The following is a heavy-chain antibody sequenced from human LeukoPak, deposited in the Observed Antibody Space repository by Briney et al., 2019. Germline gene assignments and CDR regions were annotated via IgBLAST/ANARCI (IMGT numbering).Heavy chain of an antibody. CDR1: DYTFTSYG. J-gene: IGHJ4*02. CDR2: ISAYNGNT. D-gene: IGHD4-17*01. V-gene: IGHV1-18*01. Sequence: SVKVSCKASDYTFTSYGISWVRQAPGQGLEGMGWISAYNGNTNYARKLQGRVTITTATSTSTASMELRSLTSDDTAAYYCARDQGLRSPDYFDYWGQGTLVTVSS. CDR3: ARDQGLRSPDYFDY.